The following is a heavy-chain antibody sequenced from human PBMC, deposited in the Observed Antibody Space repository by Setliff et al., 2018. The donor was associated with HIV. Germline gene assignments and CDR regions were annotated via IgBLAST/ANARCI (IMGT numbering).Heavy chain of an antibody. J-gene: IGHJ4*02. V-gene: IGHV1-3*01. CDR3: ARFRKFQLVGALDY. D-gene: IGHD1-26*01. CDR1: GYTFTTYA. CDR2: INAGNGNT. Sequence: ASVKVSCKASGYTFTTYAIHWVRQAPGQRLEFMGWINAGNGNTKYSQRFQGRVTITIDTSASTAYMELSSLRSDDTAVYYCARFRKFQLVGALDYWGQGTLVTVSS.